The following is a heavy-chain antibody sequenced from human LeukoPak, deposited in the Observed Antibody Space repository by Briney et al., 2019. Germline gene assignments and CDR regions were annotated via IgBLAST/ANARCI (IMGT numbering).Heavy chain of an antibody. V-gene: IGHV1-2*04. J-gene: IGHJ4*02. D-gene: IGHD2-8*01. Sequence: GASVKVSCKASGYTFTSYYMHWVRQAPGQGLEWMGWINPNSGGTNYAQKFQGWVTMTRDTSISTAYMELSRLRSDATAVYYCARGDSPHIVLMVYANTGFDYWGQGTLVTVSS. CDR3: ARGDSPHIVLMVYANTGFDY. CDR2: INPNSGGT. CDR1: GYTFTSYY.